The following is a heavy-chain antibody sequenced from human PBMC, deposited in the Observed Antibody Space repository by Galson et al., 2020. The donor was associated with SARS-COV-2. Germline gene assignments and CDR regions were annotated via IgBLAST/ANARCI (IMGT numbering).Heavy chain of an antibody. J-gene: IGHJ4*02. D-gene: IGHD6-19*01. V-gene: IGHV3-9*01. Sequence: GGSLRLSCAASGFTFDDYAMHWVRQAPGKGLEWVSGISWNSGSIGYADSVKGRFTISRDNAKNSLYLQMNSLRAEDTALYYCAKARYGIAVAGTAAFDYWGQGTLVTVSS. CDR1: GFTFDDYA. CDR3: AKARYGIAVAGTAAFDY. CDR2: ISWNSGSI.